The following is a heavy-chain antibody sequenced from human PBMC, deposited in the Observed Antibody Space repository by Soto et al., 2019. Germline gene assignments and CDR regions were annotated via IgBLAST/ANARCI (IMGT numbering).Heavy chain of an antibody. Sequence: SETLSLTCAVCGGSFNGYYWSWIRQPPGTGLKWIGEINHSGSTNCKPSLKSRVTISVDTSKNQFSLKLSSVTAADTAVYYCARVAGSTYYYGSGCPKNWFDPWGQGTLVTVSS. CDR2: INHSGST. CDR3: ARVAGSTYYYGSGCPKNWFDP. D-gene: IGHD3-10*01. CDR1: GGSFNGYY. J-gene: IGHJ5*02. V-gene: IGHV4-34*01.